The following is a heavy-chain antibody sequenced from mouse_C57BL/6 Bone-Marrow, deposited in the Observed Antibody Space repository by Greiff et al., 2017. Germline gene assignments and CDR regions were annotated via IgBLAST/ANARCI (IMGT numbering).Heavy chain of an antibody. Sequence: VQLQQPGAELVMPGASVKLSCKASGYTFTSYWMHWVKQRPGQGLEWIGEIDPSDSYTNYNQKFKGKSTLTVDKSSSTAYMQLSSLTSEDSAVYYCARRTHYYGSDPLDYWGQGTTLTVSS. CDR3: ARRTHYYGSDPLDY. J-gene: IGHJ2*01. CDR1: GYTFTSYW. CDR2: IDPSDSYT. V-gene: IGHV1-69*01. D-gene: IGHD1-1*01.